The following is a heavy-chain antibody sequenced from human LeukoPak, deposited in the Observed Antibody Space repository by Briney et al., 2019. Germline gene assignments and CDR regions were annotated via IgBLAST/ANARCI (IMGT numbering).Heavy chain of an antibody. Sequence: GGSLRLSCAAYGFTLSTYWMSWVRQAPGKGLEWVANIKEDGSEKYYVDSVKGRFTISRDNAKNSLYLQMNSLRVEDTAVYYCAKAEPASGYDYWGQGTLVTVSS. CDR2: IKEDGSEK. V-gene: IGHV3-7*01. CDR1: GFTLSTYW. D-gene: IGHD1-14*01. CDR3: AKAEPASGYDY. J-gene: IGHJ4*02.